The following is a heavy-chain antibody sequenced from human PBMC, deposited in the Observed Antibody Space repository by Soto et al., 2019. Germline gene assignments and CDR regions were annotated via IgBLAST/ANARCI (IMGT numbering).Heavy chain of an antibody. D-gene: IGHD4-17*01. CDR2: IIPIFGTA. J-gene: IGHJ1*01. Sequence: QVQLVQSGAEVKKPGSSVKVSCKASGGTFSSYAISWVRQAPGQGLEWMGGIIPIFGTANYAQKFQGRVKITADESTSTAYMERSSLRSEDTAVYYCARHAKVTTEWYFQHWGQGTLVTVSS. CDR1: GGTFSSYA. V-gene: IGHV1-69*12. CDR3: ARHAKVTTEWYFQH.